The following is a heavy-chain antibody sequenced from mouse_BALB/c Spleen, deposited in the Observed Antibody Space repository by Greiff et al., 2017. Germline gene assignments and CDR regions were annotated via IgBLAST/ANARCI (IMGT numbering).Heavy chain of an antibody. CDR3: AKRRLRSYYAMDY. Sequence: EVMLVESGGGLVKPGGSLKLSCAASGFTFSSYAMSWVRQTPEKRLEWVASISSGGSTYYPDSVKGRFTISRDNARNILYLQMSSLRSEDTAMYYCAKRRLRSYYAMDYWGQGTSVTVSS. D-gene: IGHD1-2*01. CDR1: GFTFSSYA. CDR2: ISSGGST. J-gene: IGHJ4*01. V-gene: IGHV5-6-5*01.